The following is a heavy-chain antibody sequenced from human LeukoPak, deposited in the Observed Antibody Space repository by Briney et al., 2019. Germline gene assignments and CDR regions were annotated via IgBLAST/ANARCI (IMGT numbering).Heavy chain of an antibody. J-gene: IGHJ4*02. D-gene: IGHD5-12*01. V-gene: IGHV1-69*01. Sequence: ASVKVSCRASGGTFSSYAISWVRQAPGQGLEWMGGIIPIFGTANYAQKFQGRVTITADESTSTAYMELSSLRSEATAVYYGARVADSGYDFGVDYWGQGTLVTVSS. CDR1: GGTFSSYA. CDR3: ARVADSGYDFGVDY. CDR2: IIPIFGTA.